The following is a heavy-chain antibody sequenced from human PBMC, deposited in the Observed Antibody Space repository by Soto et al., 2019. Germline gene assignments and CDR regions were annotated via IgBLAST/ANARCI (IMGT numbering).Heavy chain of an antibody. CDR3: ARDEVAALDY. J-gene: IGHJ4*02. D-gene: IGHD2-15*01. V-gene: IGHV3-30-3*01. Sequence: GGSLRLSCAASGFTFSSYAMHWVRQAPGKGLEWVAVISYDGSNKYYADSVKGRFTISRDNSKNTLYLQMNSLRAEDTAVYYCARDEVAALDYWGQGTLVTVSS. CDR2: ISYDGSNK. CDR1: GFTFSSYA.